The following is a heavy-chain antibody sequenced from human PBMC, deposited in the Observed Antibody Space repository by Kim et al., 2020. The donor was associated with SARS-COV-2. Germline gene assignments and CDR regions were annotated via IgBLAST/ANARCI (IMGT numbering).Heavy chain of an antibody. D-gene: IGHD3-9*01. CDR2: IYYSGST. Sequence: SETLSLTCTVSGGSISSYYWSWIRQPPGKGLEWIGYIYYSGSTNYNPSLKSRVTISVDTSKNQFSLKLSSVTAADTAVYYCASSNYDILTGSFDYWGQGTLVTVSS. J-gene: IGHJ4*02. CDR3: ASSNYDILTGSFDY. CDR1: GGSISSYY. V-gene: IGHV4-59*13.